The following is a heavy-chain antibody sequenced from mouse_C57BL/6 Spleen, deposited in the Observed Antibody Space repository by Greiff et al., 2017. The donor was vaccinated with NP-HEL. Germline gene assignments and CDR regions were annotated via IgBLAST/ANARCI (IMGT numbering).Heavy chain of an antibody. CDR2: IDPNSGGT. D-gene: IGHD3-2*02. CDR1: GYTFTSYW. J-gene: IGHJ4*01. V-gene: IGHV1-72*01. Sequence: QVQLQQPGAELVKPGASVKLSCKASGYTFTSYWMHWVKQRPGRGLEWIGRIDPNSGGTKSNEKFKSKATLTVDKPSSTAYMQLSSLTSEDSAVYYCASGQLRLPYYAMDYWGQGTSVTVSS. CDR3: ASGQLRLPYYAMDY.